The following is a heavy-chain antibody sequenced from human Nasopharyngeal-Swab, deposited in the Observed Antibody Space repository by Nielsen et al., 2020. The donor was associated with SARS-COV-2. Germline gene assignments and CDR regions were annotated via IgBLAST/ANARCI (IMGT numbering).Heavy chain of an antibody. CDR1: GFTFSSYT. CDR3: VRGSYGHYDS. J-gene: IGHJ5*01. D-gene: IGHD4-17*01. Sequence: GGSLRLSCAASGFTFSSYTMNWVRQAPGKGLEWVSSISPTSDYIYYAESVKGRFIISRDNAKNSLFLQMNSLRAEETAIYYCVRGSYGHYDSWGQGALITVSS. V-gene: IGHV3-21*06. CDR2: ISPTSDYI.